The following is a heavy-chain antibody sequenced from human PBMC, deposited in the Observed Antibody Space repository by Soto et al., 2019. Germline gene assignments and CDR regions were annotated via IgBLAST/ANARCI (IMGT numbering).Heavy chain of an antibody. D-gene: IGHD3-9*01. CDR3: ARGKGRYDILTGSRGTGYYYGMDV. J-gene: IGHJ6*02. CDR1: RFSHSNYY. CDR2: ISSSGSTI. Sequence: SGVPARFSHSNYYMNYIRQATGQEQKSNSPISSSGSTIYYADSVKGRFTISRDNAKSSRYLQMSSLRAEDTAVYYCARGKGRYDILTGSRGTGYYYGMDVWGQGTTVTVCS. V-gene: IGHV3-11*01.